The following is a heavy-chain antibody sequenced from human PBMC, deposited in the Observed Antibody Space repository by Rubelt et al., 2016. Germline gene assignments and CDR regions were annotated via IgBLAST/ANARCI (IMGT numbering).Heavy chain of an antibody. Sequence: QVQLVQSGAEVKKPGASVKVSCKASGGTFSSYAISWVRQAPGQGLEWMGGIIPTFGQENYALKFQGRGTMTADESTRTAYMELGILRSEDTAVYYWAKPMVREGTRAEYFQHWGQGTLVTVSS. J-gene: IGHJ1*01. CDR1: GGTFSSYA. D-gene: IGHD3-10*01. CDR3: AKPMVREGTRAEYFQH. CDR2: IIPTFGQE. V-gene: IGHV1-69*01.